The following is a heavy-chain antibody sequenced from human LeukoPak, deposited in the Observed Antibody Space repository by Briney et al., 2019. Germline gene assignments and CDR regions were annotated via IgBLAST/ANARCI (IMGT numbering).Heavy chain of an antibody. D-gene: IGHD6-19*01. CDR1: GGSISSGGYY. Sequence: SQTLSLTCTVSGGSISSGGYYWSWIRQHPGKGLEWIGYIYYSGSTYYNPSLKSRVTISVDTSKNQFPLKLSSVTAADTAVYYCARDQGDLYSSGWFAFDIWGQGTMVTVSS. V-gene: IGHV4-31*03. CDR2: IYYSGST. J-gene: IGHJ3*02. CDR3: ARDQGDLYSSGWFAFDI.